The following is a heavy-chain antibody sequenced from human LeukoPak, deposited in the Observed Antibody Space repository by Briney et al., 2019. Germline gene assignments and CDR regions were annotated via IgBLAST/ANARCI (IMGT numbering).Heavy chain of an antibody. Sequence: PGGSLRLSCAASGFTFSSYAMHWVRQAPGKGLEWVAVISYDGSNKYYADSVKGRFTISRDNSKNTLYLQMNSLRAEDTAVYYCAKDLGSGRPDPWGQGTLVTVSS. CDR2: ISYDGSNK. CDR1: GFTFSSYA. J-gene: IGHJ5*02. CDR3: AKDLGSGRPDP. V-gene: IGHV3-30*04. D-gene: IGHD6-19*01.